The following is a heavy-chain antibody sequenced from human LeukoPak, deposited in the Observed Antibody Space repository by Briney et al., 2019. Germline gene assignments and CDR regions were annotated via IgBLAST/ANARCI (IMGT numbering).Heavy chain of an antibody. CDR2: ISSSSSYI. V-gene: IGHV3-21*01. D-gene: IGHD6-6*01. CDR3: ARAFSSSSPFDY. CDR1: GFTFSNYN. Sequence: GGSLRLSCAASGFTFSNYNINWVRQAPGKGLEWVSSISSSSSYIYYADSMKGRFTISRDNARNSLYLQMSSLRAEDTAVYYCARAFSSSSPFDYWGQGTLVTVSS. J-gene: IGHJ4*02.